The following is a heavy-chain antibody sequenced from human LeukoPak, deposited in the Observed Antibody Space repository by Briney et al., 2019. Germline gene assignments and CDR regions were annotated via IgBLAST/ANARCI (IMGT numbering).Heavy chain of an antibody. CDR1: GFTFSSYG. V-gene: IGHV3-30*18. CDR3: AKTLGIAVAGVLDFDY. CDR2: ISYDGSNK. Sequence: GGSLRLYCAASGFTFSSYGMHWVRQAPGKGLEWVAVISYDGSNKYYADSVKGRFTISSDNSKNTLYLQMNSLRAEDTAVYYCAKTLGIAVAGVLDFDYWGQGTLVTVSS. D-gene: IGHD6-19*01. J-gene: IGHJ4*02.